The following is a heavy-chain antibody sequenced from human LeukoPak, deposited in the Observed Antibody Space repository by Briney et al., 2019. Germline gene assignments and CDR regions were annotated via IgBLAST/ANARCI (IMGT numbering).Heavy chain of an antibody. CDR3: ATGLAGGYFDY. Sequence: PGGSLRLSCAASGFTFDDYTMHCVRQAPGKSLEWVSLISWDGGSTYYAYSVKGRFTISRDNSKNSLYLQMNSLRTEDTALYYCATGLAGGYFDYWGQGTLVTVSS. J-gene: IGHJ4*02. D-gene: IGHD3/OR15-3a*01. CDR1: GFTFDDYT. V-gene: IGHV3-43*01. CDR2: ISWDGGST.